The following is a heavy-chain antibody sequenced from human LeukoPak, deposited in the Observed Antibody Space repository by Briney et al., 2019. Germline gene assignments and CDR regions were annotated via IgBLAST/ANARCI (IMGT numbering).Heavy chain of an antibody. Sequence: PGGSLRLSCAASGFTFSDYYMSWTRQPPGKGLEWIGEINQGGSTNYNPSLKSRVTISIDTSKNQFSLKLSSVTAADTAVYYCARHRGIRPIDYWGQGTLVTVSS. V-gene: IGHV4-34*01. CDR1: GFTFSDYY. D-gene: IGHD1-14*01. J-gene: IGHJ4*02. CDR2: INQGGST. CDR3: ARHRGIRPIDY.